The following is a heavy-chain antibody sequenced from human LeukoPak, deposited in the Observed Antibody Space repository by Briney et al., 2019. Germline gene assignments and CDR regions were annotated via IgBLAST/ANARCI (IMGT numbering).Heavy chain of an antibody. CDR3: ASGSGYCSGGSCSDY. D-gene: IGHD2-15*01. J-gene: IGHJ4*02. CDR2: ISGSGGIT. Sequence: GGSLRLSCAASGFTFSSYGMSWVRQAPGKGLEWVSVISGSGGITYYADSVKGRFTISRDNSKNTLYLQMNSLRAEDTAVYYCASGSGYCSGGSCSDYWGQGTLVTVSS. V-gene: IGHV3-23*01. CDR1: GFTFSSYG.